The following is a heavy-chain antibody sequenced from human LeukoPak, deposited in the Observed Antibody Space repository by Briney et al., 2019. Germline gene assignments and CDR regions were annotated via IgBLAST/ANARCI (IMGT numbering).Heavy chain of an antibody. CDR3: ARDPMVRGNWWFDP. J-gene: IGHJ5*02. CDR1: GYTFTSYA. CDR2: INAGNGNT. V-gene: IGHV1-3*01. D-gene: IGHD3-10*01. Sequence: ASVKVSRKASGYTFTSYAMHWVRQAPGQRLEWMGWINAGNGNTKYSQKFQGRVTITRDTSASTAYMELSSLRSEDTAVYYCARDPMVRGNWWFDPWGQGTLVTVSS.